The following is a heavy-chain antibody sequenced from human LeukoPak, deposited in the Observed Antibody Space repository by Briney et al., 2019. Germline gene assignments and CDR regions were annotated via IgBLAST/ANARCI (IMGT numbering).Heavy chain of an antibody. CDR2: MNPNSGNT. V-gene: IGHV1-8*03. J-gene: IGHJ3*02. Sequence: ASVKVSCKVSGYTLTELSMHWVRQATGQGLEWMGWMNPNSGNTGYAQKFQGRVTITRNTSISTAYMELSSLRSEDTAVYYCARGTYDAFDIWGQGTMVTVSS. CDR3: ARGTYDAFDI. CDR1: GYTLTELS.